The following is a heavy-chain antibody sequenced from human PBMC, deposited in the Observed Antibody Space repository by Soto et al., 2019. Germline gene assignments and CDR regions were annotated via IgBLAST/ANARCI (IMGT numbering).Heavy chain of an antibody. Sequence: PSETLSLTCIFSVGSIISSSYYWGWIRQPPGKGLEWIGSIYYSGSTYYNPSLKSRVTTSVDTSKNQFSLKLSSVTAADTAVFYCARHRARNWFDPWGQGTLVTVSS. CDR2: IYYSGST. V-gene: IGHV4-39*01. J-gene: IGHJ5*02. CDR1: VGSIISSSYY. D-gene: IGHD6-6*01. CDR3: ARHRARNWFDP.